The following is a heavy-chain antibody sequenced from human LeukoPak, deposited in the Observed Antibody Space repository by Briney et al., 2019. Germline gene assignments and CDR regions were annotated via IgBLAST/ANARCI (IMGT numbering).Heavy chain of an antibody. Sequence: GASVKVSCKASGYTFTSYDINWVRQATGQGLEWMGWMNPNSGNTGYAQKFQGRVTITRNTSISTAYMELSSLRSEDTAVYYCASYLLTIFGVVRAFDIWGQGTMVTVS. V-gene: IGHV1-8*03. D-gene: IGHD3-3*01. J-gene: IGHJ3*02. CDR2: MNPNSGNT. CDR3: ASYLLTIFGVVRAFDI. CDR1: GYTFTSYD.